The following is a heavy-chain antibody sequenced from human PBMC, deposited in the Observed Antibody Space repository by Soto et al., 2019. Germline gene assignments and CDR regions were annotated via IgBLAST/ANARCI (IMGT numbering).Heavy chain of an antibody. CDR3: ARGKIIGP. CDR2: VHHSGST. V-gene: IGHV4-34*01. D-gene: IGHD3-3*01. J-gene: IGHJ5*02. CDR1: GGSFSGYY. Sequence: AETLSLTGAVYGGSFSGYYWTWIRQPPGKGLEWIGYVHHSGSTNYNPSLKSRVTMSVDTSKNQFSLKLRSVTAADTAVYYCARGKIIGPWGQGTLVTVSS.